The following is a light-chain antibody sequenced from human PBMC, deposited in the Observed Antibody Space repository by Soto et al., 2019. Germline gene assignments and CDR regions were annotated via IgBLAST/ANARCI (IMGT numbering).Light chain of an antibody. CDR1: HTIDYW. V-gene: IGKV1-5*03. CDR3: QQYYTDSST. J-gene: IGKJ5*01. CDR2: QAS. Sequence: DIQMTQSPSTLSASVGDRVTIACRASHTIDYWLAWYQQKPGKAPKLPIHQASDLYSGVPSRFSGSGSGTEFTLTISSLQPDDFATYYCQQYYTDSSTFGQGTRLEIK.